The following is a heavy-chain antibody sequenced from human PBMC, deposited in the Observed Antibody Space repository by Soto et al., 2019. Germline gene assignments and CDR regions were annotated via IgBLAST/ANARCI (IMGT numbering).Heavy chain of an antibody. J-gene: IGHJ3*02. CDR2: MNPNSGNT. D-gene: IGHD6-13*01. V-gene: IGHV1-8*01. CDR3: ARQRSHSSTWSDAFDI. Sequence: QVQLVQSGAEVKKPGASVKVSCKASGYTFTNYIINWVRQATGQGLEWMGWMNPNSGNTGYAQKFQGRVTMTRVTFISXAYMELSSLTSEDTAVYYWARQRSHSSTWSDAFDIWGQETMVTVSS. CDR1: GYTFTNYI.